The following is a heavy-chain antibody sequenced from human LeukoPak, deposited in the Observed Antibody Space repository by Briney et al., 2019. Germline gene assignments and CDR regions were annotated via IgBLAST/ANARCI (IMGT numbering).Heavy chain of an antibody. D-gene: IGHD6-19*01. CDR1: GGSISRNY. Sequence: SETLSLTCTVSGGSISRNYWNWIRQPPGKGLEWIGYIYYSGSTNYNPSLKSRVTISVDTSKNQFSLKLRSVTAADTAVYYCARLSSGWTRGDYWGQGTLVTVSS. V-gene: IGHV4-59*01. CDR2: IYYSGST. CDR3: ARLSSGWTRGDY. J-gene: IGHJ4*02.